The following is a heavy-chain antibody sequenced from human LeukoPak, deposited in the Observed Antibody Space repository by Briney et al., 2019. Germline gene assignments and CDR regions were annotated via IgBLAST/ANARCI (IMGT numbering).Heavy chain of an antibody. D-gene: IGHD3-10*01. CDR3: AKDIMRDMVRGVRYFDY. Sequence: GGSLRLSCAASGFTFDDYAMHWARQAPGKGLEWVSGISWNSGSIGYADSVKGRFTISRDNAKNSLYLQMNSLRAEDTALYYCAKDIMRDMVRGVRYFDYWGQGTLVTVSS. CDR1: GFTFDDYA. V-gene: IGHV3-9*01. J-gene: IGHJ4*02. CDR2: ISWNSGSI.